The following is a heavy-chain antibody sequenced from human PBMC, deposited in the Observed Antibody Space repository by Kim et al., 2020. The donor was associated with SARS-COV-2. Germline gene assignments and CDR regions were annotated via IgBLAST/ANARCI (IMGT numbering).Heavy chain of an antibody. V-gene: IGHV4-34*01. CDR3: ARKVEGYYFDY. CDR1: GGSFSGYY. J-gene: IGHJ4*02. CDR2: INHSGST. Sequence: SETLSLTCAVYGGSFSGYYWSWIRQPPGKGLEWIGEINHSGSTNYNPSLKSRVTISVDTSKNQFSLKLSSVTAADTAVYYCARKVEGYYFDYWGQGTLVT.